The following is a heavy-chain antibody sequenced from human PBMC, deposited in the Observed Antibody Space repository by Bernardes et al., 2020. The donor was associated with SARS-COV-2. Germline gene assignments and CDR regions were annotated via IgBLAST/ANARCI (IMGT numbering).Heavy chain of an antibody. CDR2: IIPRFGST. CDR1: GDTFTSYA. J-gene: IGHJ3*01. V-gene: IGHV1-69*13. CDR3: ARGRDIVVEPSDSDASDV. D-gene: IGHD2-2*01. Sequence: SVKVSCKASGDTFTSYAFSWVRQAPGQGLEWMGRIIPRFGSTNYAQNFQGRVTITADESTSTAYLELRSLRSEDTAIYFCARGRDIVVEPSDSDASDVWGQGTMVTVST.